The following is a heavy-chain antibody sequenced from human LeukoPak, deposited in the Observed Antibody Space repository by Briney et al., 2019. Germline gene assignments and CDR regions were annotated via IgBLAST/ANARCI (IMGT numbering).Heavy chain of an antibody. CDR1: GGSISSGFW. CDR3: AGAYCGGDCYSGRAFDI. V-gene: IGHV4-4*02. D-gene: IGHD2-21*02. Sequence: PSETLSLTCAVSGGSISSGFWWSWVRQPPGKGLEWIGEIYHSGSTNYKPSLRSRVTISVDKSKNQFSLKLSSVTAADTAVYYCAGAYCGGDCYSGRAFDIWGQGTMVTVSS. CDR2: IYHSGST. J-gene: IGHJ3*02.